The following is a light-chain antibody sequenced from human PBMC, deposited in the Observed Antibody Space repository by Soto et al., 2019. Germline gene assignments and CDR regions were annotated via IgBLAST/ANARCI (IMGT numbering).Light chain of an antibody. CDR3: QSYDSSLSVV. Sequence: QSVLTQPPSVFGAPGQRVTISCTGSSSNIGAGYAVHWYQQLPGTAPKLLIYGNSNRPSGVPDRFSGSKSGTSASLAITGLQAEDEADYYCQSYDSSLSVVFGGGTKLTVL. V-gene: IGLV1-40*01. CDR1: SSNIGAGYA. J-gene: IGLJ2*01. CDR2: GNS.